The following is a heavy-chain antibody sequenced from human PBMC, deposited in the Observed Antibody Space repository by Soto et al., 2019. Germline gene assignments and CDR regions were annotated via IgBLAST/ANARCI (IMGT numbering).Heavy chain of an antibody. D-gene: IGHD3-3*01. CDR2: IYPGDSDT. CDR1: GYSFTSYW. Sequence: GESLKISCKGSGYSFTSYWIGWVRQMPGKGLEWMGIIYPGDSDTRYSPSFQGQVTISADKSISTAYLQWSSLKASDTAMYYCARHPKYYDFWSGPYNWLDPWGQGTLVTVSS. CDR3: ARHPKYYDFWSGPYNWLDP. V-gene: IGHV5-51*01. J-gene: IGHJ5*02.